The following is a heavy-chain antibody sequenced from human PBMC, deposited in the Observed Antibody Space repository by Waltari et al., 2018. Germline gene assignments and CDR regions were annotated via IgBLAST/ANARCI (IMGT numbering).Heavy chain of an antibody. CDR1: GGSFSGYY. Sequence: QVQLQQWGAGLLKPSETLSLTCAVYGGSFSGYYWSWIRQPPGKGLEWIGEINHSGSTNYNPSLKIRVTISVDTSKNQFSLKLSSVTAADTAVYYCARGWMDCSGGSCPFLGSMVFDYWGQGTLVTVSS. V-gene: IGHV4-34*01. CDR3: ARGWMDCSGGSCPFLGSMVFDY. D-gene: IGHD2-15*01. CDR2: INHSGST. J-gene: IGHJ4*02.